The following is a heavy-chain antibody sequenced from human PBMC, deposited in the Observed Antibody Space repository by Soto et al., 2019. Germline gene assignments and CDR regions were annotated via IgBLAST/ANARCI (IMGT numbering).Heavy chain of an antibody. Sequence: PSETLSLTCTVSGGSISSYYWSWIRQPPGKGLEWIGYIYYSGSTNYNPSLKSRVTISVDTSKNQFSLKLSSVTAADTAVYYCARDSSSYDSSGPDYWLQGTLASVSS. V-gene: IGHV4-59*01. CDR1: GGSISSYY. J-gene: IGHJ4*02. D-gene: IGHD3-22*01. CDR2: IYYSGST. CDR3: ARDSSSYDSSGPDY.